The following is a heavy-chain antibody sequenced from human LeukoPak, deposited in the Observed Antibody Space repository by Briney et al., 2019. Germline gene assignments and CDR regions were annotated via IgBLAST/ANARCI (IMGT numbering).Heavy chain of an antibody. J-gene: IGHJ5*02. V-gene: IGHV4-59*01. CDR2: IYYSGGT. Sequence: SETLSLTCTVSGGSISSYYWSWIRQPPGKGLGWIGYIYYSGGTNYNPSLKSRVTISVDTSKNQFSLKLSSVTAADTAVYYCARGKERFGSWFDPWGQGTLVTVSS. CDR3: ARGKERFGSWFDP. CDR1: GGSISSYY. D-gene: IGHD3-16*01.